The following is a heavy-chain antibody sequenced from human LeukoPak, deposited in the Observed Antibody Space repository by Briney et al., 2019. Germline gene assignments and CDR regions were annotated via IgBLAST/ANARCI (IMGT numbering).Heavy chain of an antibody. CDR1: GFTFSSYG. CDR2: IRYDGSNK. CDR3: AKDAGGGCSRAFDY. V-gene: IGHV3-30*02. D-gene: IGHD2-15*01. Sequence: LSGGSLRLSCAASGFTFSSYGMHWVRQAPGKGLEWVSFIRYDGSNKYYADSVKGRFTISRDNSKNTLYLQMNSLRAEDTAVYYCAKDAGGGCSRAFDYWGQGTLVTVSS. J-gene: IGHJ4*02.